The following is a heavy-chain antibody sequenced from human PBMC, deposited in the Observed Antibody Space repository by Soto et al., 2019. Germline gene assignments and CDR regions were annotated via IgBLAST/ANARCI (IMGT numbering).Heavy chain of an antibody. D-gene: IGHD4-17*01. CDR3: ARLGYDYGDYGGVGDY. J-gene: IGHJ4*02. CDR2: IYYSGSS. Sequence: PSETLSLTCTVSGGSISSSDYYWGWIRQPPGKGLEWIGSIYYSGSSYYNPSLESRVTISVDTSKNQFSLKLSSVTAADTAVYYCARLGYDYGDYGGVGDYWGQGTLVTVSS. V-gene: IGHV4-39*01. CDR1: GGSISSSDYY.